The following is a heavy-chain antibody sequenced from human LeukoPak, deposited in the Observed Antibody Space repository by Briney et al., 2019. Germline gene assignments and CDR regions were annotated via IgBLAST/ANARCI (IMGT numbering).Heavy chain of an antibody. V-gene: IGHV1-3*01. Sequence: ASVKVSCTASGYTFTSYAMHWVRQAPGQRLEWMGWINAGNGNTKYSQRFQGRVTITRDTSASTAYMELSSLRSEDTAVYYCARVYGDSPFDYWGQGTLVTVSS. CDR1: GYTFTSYA. D-gene: IGHD4-17*01. J-gene: IGHJ4*02. CDR2: INAGNGNT. CDR3: ARVYGDSPFDY.